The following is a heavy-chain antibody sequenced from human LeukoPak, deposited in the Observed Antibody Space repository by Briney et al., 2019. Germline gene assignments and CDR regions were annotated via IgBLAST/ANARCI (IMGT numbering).Heavy chain of an antibody. D-gene: IGHD4-17*01. Sequence: PSETLSLTCTVSGGSISSYYWSWIRQPTGKGLEWIGYIYYSGSTNYNPSLKSRVTISADTSKNQFSLKLSSVTAADTAVYYCARETVTTVLDYWGQGTLVTVSS. J-gene: IGHJ4*02. CDR3: ARETVTTVLDY. CDR2: IYYSGST. V-gene: IGHV4-59*12. CDR1: GGSISSYY.